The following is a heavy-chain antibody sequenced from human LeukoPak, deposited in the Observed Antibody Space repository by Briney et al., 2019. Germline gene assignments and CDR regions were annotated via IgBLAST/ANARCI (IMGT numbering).Heavy chain of an antibody. CDR1: GGSLSGYY. J-gene: IGHJ6*03. Sequence: SETLSLTCAVYGGSLSGYYWSWIRQPPGKGLEWIGEINDSGSTNYNPSLKSRVTISLDTSKNQFSLKLSSVTAADTAVYYCARDVRSSSSTSFDYYYYMDVWGKGTTVTVSS. CDR2: INDSGST. CDR3: ARDVRSSSSTSFDYYYYMDV. V-gene: IGHV4-34*01. D-gene: IGHD6-6*01.